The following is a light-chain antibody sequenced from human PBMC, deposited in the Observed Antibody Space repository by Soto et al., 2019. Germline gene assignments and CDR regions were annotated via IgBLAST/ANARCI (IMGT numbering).Light chain of an antibody. CDR1: SSDVGGYNY. J-gene: IGLJ2*01. CDR2: EVS. Sequence: QSALTQPASVSGSPGQSITISCTGTSSDVGGYNYVSWYQQHPGKAPKLMYEVSNRPSGVSNRFSGSKSGNTASLTISGLQAEDEADYYCSSYTSSSTLVVFGGGTKVTVL. V-gene: IGLV2-14*01. CDR3: SSYTSSSTLVV.